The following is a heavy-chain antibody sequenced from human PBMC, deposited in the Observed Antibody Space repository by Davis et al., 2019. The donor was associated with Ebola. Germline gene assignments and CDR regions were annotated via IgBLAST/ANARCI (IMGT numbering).Heavy chain of an antibody. CDR3: ARGGRDGYNWGPGFDY. Sequence: GSLRLSCAVYGGSFSGYYWSWIRQPPGKGLEWIGEINHSGSTNYNPSLKSRVTISVDTSKNQFSRKLSSVTAADTAVYYCARGGRDGYNWGPGFDYWGQGTLVTVSS. CDR1: GGSFSGYY. D-gene: IGHD5-24*01. CDR2: INHSGST. V-gene: IGHV4-34*01. J-gene: IGHJ4*02.